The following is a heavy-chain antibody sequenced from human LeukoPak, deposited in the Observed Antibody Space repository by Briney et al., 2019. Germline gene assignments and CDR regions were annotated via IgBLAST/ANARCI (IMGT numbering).Heavy chain of an antibody. CDR3: ARAIASSSLYYYYYMDV. V-gene: IGHV3-11*01. D-gene: IGHD6-13*01. CDR1: GFTFSDYY. CDR2: ISSSGSTI. J-gene: IGHJ6*03. Sequence: GGSLRLSCAASGFTFSDYYMSWIRQAPGKGLEWVSYISSSGSTIYYADSVKGRFTISRDNAKNSLYLQMNSLRAEDTAVYYCARAIASSSLYYYYYMDVWGKGTTVTVSS.